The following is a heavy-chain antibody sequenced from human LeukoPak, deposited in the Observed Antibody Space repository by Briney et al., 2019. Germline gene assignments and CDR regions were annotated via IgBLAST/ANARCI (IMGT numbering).Heavy chain of an antibody. CDR2: MNPNSGNT. V-gene: IGHV1-8*01. D-gene: IGHD6-19*01. Sequence: ASVKVSCKASGYTFTSYDINWVRQATGQGLEWMGWMNPNSGNTGYAQKFQGRATMTRNTSISTAYMELSSLRSEDTAVYYCARGGKQWLARHYYYMGVWGKGTTVTVSS. J-gene: IGHJ6*03. CDR3: ARGGKQWLARHYYYMGV. CDR1: GYTFTSYD.